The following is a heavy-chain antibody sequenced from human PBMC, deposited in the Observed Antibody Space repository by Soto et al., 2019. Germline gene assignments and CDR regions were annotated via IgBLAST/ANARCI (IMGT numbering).Heavy chain of an antibody. CDR2: TYYRSKWYY. CDR1: GDSVSSNSAG. J-gene: IGHJ4*01. CDR3: ARGEQYSGRIFDY. D-gene: IGHD1-26*01. V-gene: IGHV6-1*01. Sequence: SQTLSLTCAITGDSVSSNSAGWSWVRQPPSRGLEWLGGTYYRSKWYYEYAVSVRGRITINPDTSKNQYSLQLNSVTPEDTAVYFCARGEQYSGRIFDYWGQGTLVTVSS.